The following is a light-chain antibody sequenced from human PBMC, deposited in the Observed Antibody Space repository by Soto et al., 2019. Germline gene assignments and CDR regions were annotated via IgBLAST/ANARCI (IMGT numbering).Light chain of an antibody. CDR2: DVI. CDR3: TSYTSRSTNV. CDR1: RREGGGYNY. Sequence: QSVRTQPASVSGSPGQSITISCPGTRREGGGYNYVSLYQQHPGKSPKLMIYDVINRPSGVSNRFSGSKSGNTASLTISGLQAEDEADYYCTSYTSRSTNVFGTGTKVTVL. V-gene: IGLV2-14*01. J-gene: IGLJ1*01.